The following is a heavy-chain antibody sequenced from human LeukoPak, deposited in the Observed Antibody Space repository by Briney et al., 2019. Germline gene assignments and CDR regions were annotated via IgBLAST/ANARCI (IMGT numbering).Heavy chain of an antibody. Sequence: GGSLRLSCAASGFSFSTYTMNWVRQAPGEGLEWVSSITPSNTDINYADSVKGRFTISRDNAKNTLYLQMNSLRAEDTAIYYCVRFAKGPRPRMGFDPWGQGNLVTVSS. CDR3: VRFAKGPRPRMGFDP. D-gene: IGHD2-8*01. CDR2: ITPSNTDI. V-gene: IGHV3-21*01. J-gene: IGHJ5*02. CDR1: GFSFSTYT.